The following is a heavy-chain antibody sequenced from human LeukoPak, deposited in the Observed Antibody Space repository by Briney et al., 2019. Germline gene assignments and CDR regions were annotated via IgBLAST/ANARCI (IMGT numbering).Heavy chain of an antibody. V-gene: IGHV3-30*02. J-gene: IGHJ5*02. CDR1: GFTFSTYN. CDR3: AKVSMTTWGLDL. D-gene: IGHD4-17*01. CDR2: IWYDGSDT. Sequence: PGGSLRLSCAASGFTFSTYNMHWVRQAPGKGLEWVSFIWYDGSDTYYADSVKGRFTISRDNSKNTLYLQMNSLRGEDTAVYYCAKVSMTTWGLDLWGQGTLVTVSS.